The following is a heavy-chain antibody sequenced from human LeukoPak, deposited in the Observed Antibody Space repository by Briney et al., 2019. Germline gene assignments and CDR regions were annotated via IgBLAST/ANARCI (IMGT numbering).Heavy chain of an antibody. CDR2: LSYDGSNK. D-gene: IGHD6-13*01. CDR3: AKDPPIAAAGSTVVYYFDY. J-gene: IGHJ4*02. V-gene: IGHV3-30-3*01. CDR1: GFTFSSYA. Sequence: GGSLRLSCAASGFTFSSYAMHWVRQAPGKGLEWVAVLSYDGSNKYYADSVKGRFTISRDNSKNTLYLQMNSLRAEDTAVYYCAKDPPIAAAGSTVVYYFDYWGQGTLVTVSS.